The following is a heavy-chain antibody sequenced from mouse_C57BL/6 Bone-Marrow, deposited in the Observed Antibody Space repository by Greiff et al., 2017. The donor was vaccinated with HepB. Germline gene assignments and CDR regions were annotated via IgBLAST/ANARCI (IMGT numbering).Heavy chain of an antibody. CDR1: GYTFTSYG. Sequence: QVQLKQSGAELARPGASVKLSCKASGYTFTSYGISWVKQRTGQGLEWIGEIYPRSGNTYYNEKFKGKATLTADKSSRTAYMELRSLTAEDSAVYFGARHSNYNGYYAMDYWGQGTSVTVSS. J-gene: IGHJ4*01. D-gene: IGHD2-5*01. CDR2: IYPRSGNT. CDR3: ARHSNYNGYYAMDY. V-gene: IGHV1-81*01.